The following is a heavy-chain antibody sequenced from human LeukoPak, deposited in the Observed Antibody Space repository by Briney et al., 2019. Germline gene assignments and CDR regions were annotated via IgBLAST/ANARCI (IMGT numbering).Heavy chain of an antibody. CDR2: ISSSSSYI. D-gene: IGHD3-10*01. V-gene: IGHV3-21*01. CDR1: GFMSSS. J-gene: IGHJ4*02. Sequence: PGGSLRLSCAASGFMSSSLNWVRQAPGKGLEWVSSISSSSSYIYYADSVKGRFTISRDNAKNSLYLQMNSLRAEDTAVYYCARLSFGGFLDYWGQGTLVTVSS. CDR3: ARLSFGGFLDY.